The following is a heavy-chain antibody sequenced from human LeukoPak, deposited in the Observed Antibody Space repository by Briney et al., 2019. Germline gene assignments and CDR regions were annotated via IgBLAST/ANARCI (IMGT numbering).Heavy chain of an antibody. CDR3: ARDERAAWGWFDP. Sequence: SETLSLTCTVSGGSISSSSYYWGWIRQPPGKGLEWIGSIYYSGSTYYNPSLKSRVTISVDTSKNQFSLKLSSVTAADTAVYYCARDERAAWGWFDPWGQGTLVTVSS. J-gene: IGHJ5*02. V-gene: IGHV4-39*02. CDR2: IYYSGST. D-gene: IGHD7-27*01. CDR1: GGSISSSSYY.